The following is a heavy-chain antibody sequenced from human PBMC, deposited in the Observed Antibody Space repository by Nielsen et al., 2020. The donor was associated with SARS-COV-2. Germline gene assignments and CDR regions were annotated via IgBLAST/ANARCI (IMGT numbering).Heavy chain of an antibody. D-gene: IGHD2-2*01. CDR2: IYYSGST. CDR1: GGSISSSSYY. CDR3: AREGYPYYYYGMDV. J-gene: IGHJ6*02. Sequence: SETLSLTCTVSGGSISSSSYYWGWIRRPPGKGLEWIGSIYYSGSTYYNPSLKSRVTISVDTSKNQFSLKLSSVTAADTAVYYCAREGYPYYYYGMDVWGQGTTVTVSS. V-gene: IGHV4-39*02.